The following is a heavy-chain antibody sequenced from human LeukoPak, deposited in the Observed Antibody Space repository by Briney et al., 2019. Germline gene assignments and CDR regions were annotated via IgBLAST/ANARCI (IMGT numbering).Heavy chain of an antibody. CDR3: ASGSYDNSGYRRYNWFDP. CDR1: GYTFTSDY. Sequence: ASVKVSCKASGYTFTSDYIHWVRQAPGQGLEWTGIISPSGIATSYAQKFRGRVTMTRDTSTNTVYMELSSLRSEDTAVYYCASGSYDNSGYRRYNWFDPWGQGTLVTVSS. CDR2: ISPSGIAT. J-gene: IGHJ5*02. V-gene: IGHV1-46*01. D-gene: IGHD3-22*01.